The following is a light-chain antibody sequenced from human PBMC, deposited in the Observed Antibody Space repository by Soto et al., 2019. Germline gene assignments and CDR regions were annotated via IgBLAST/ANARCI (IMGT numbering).Light chain of an antibody. V-gene: IGLV2-14*01. CDR2: DLN. Sequence: QSALTQPASVSGSPGQSITISCTGTSSDVGGYNYVSWYQQHPGKAPKLMIYDLNNRPSGVSNRFSGSKSGNTASLTISGLQAEDEGDYYCSSYTSSITLVFGGGTKLTVL. CDR1: SSDVGGYNY. J-gene: IGLJ2*01. CDR3: SSYTSSITLV.